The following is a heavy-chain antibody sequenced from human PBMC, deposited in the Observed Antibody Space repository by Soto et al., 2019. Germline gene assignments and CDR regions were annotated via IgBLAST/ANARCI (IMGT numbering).Heavy chain of an antibody. CDR2: IYWDDDK. D-gene: IGHD3-3*01. CDR1: GFSLTTSGVG. J-gene: IGHJ4*02. V-gene: IGHV2-5*02. Sequence: QITLNESGPTVVRPTETLTMTCRFSGFSLTTSGVGVGWIRQSPGKAPEWLALIYWDDDKRYSASLKSRLTITKDTSKNQLGLPVSALDPTDTATYYCAHRVLRTVFGLVTTTAIYFDFWGQGPPVAVSS. CDR3: AHRVLRTVFGLVTTTAIYFDF.